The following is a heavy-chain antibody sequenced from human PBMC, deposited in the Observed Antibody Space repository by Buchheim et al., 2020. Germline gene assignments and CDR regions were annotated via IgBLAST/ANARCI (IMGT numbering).Heavy chain of an antibody. CDR2: IRQDGSEK. V-gene: IGHV3-7*01. Sequence: EVQLVESGGALVQPGGSLRLSCAASGFTFSDSWMDWVRQAPGKGLEWVANIRQDGSEKYYVESVKGRFTISRDNTKNSPVLQMNSLRVEDTAVYYCSRSLNYWGQGTL. J-gene: IGHJ4*02. CDR1: GFTFSDSW. CDR3: SRSLNY.